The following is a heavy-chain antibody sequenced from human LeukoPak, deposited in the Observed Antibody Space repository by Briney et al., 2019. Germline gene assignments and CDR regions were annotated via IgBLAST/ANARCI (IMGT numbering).Heavy chain of an antibody. CDR1: GFTSSTYW. Sequence: GGSLRLSCEASGFTSSTYWMNWVRQVPGKGLDWVANIDPDGSGKRYVDSVKGRFTIARDNADNSLSLQMNSLRAEDTAVYYCASWGAGGNSWGQGTLVTVSS. CDR2: IDPDGSGK. D-gene: IGHD3-16*01. V-gene: IGHV3-7*01. J-gene: IGHJ4*02. CDR3: ASWGAGGNS.